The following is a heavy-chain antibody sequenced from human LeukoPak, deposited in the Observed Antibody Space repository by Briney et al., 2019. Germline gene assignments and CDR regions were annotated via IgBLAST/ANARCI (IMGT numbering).Heavy chain of an antibody. Sequence: GGSLRLSCAASGFTFGSYWMTWVRQAPGKGLEWVANIKQDGSQRHYVDSVKGRFTISRDNAENSLYLQMNSLRAEDTAVYYCARAMDVWGQGTTVTVSS. V-gene: IGHV3-7*01. CDR1: GFTFGSYW. CDR3: ARAMDV. J-gene: IGHJ6*02. CDR2: IKQDGSQR.